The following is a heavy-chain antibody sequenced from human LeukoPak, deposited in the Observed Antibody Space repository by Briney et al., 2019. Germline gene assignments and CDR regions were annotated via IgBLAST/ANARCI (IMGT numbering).Heavy chain of an antibody. CDR3: ARDHRSGITMIVDDAFDI. J-gene: IGHJ3*02. D-gene: IGHD3-22*01. V-gene: IGHV6-1*01. Sequence: SQTLSLTCAISGDSVSSNSAAWNWIRQSPSRGLEWLGRTYYRSKWYNDYAVSVKSRITINPDTSKNQFSLQLNSVTPEDTAVYYCARDHRSGITMIVDDAFDIWGQGTMVTVSS. CDR1: GDSVSSNSAA. CDR2: TYYRSKWYN.